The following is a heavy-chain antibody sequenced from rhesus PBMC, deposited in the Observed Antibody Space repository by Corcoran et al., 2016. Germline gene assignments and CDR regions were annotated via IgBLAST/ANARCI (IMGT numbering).Heavy chain of an antibody. CDR3: ARGILRSASFDY. J-gene: IGHJ4*01. V-gene: IGHV4-81*01. CDR1: GGSITGYY. Sequence: QVQLQESGPGLVKPSETLSLTCAVSGGSITGYYWSWIRQPPGKGLEWIGNIDGNSASTNYNPSLKKRVTISKDTSKNQFSLKLSSVTAADTAVYYCARGILRSASFDYWGQGVLVTVSS. D-gene: IGHD4-29*01. CDR2: IDGNSAST.